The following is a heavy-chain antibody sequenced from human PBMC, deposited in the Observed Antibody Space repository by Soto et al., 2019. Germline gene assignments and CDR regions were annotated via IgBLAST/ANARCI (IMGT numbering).Heavy chain of an antibody. CDR3: AQGFRQHQLLHFDC. CDR1: GITFSNYA. V-gene: IGHV3-23*01. CDR2: TTDTGDTT. J-gene: IGHJ4*01. D-gene: IGHD6-13*01. Sequence: PGGSLRLSCAASGITFSNYAMRWDRLAPGNGLEWVSTTTDTGDTTKHGDSGKDRFTLSRDNSTHTVSLQMNRQRAADTAIYYRAQGFRQHQLLHFDCWGQGTLVTVPS.